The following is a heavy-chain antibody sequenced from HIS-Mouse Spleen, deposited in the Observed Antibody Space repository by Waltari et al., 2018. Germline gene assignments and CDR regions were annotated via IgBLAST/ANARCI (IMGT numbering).Heavy chain of an antibody. J-gene: IGHJ2*01. D-gene: IGHD1-26*01. CDR2: INPSGGRT. CDR3: ARDWAVGATTQYFDL. CDR1: GYTFTSYY. V-gene: IGHV1-46*01. Sequence: QVQLVQSGAEVKKPGASVKVSCKASGYTFTSYYMHWVRQAPGQGLEWMGIINPSGGRTSYAQKFQGRVTMTRDTSTSTVYMELSSLRSEDTAVYYCARDWAVGATTQYFDLWGRGTLVTVSS.